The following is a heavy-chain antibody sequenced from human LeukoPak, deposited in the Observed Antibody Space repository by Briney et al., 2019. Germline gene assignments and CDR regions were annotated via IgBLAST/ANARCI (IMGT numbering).Heavy chain of an antibody. Sequence: GGSLRLSCAAPGFIFSSYSMNWVRQAPGKGLEWVSYISTSSSTIYYADSVKGRFTISRDNAKNSVYLQMTSLRDGGTAVYYCARDRGWNFDYWGQGTLVTVSS. V-gene: IGHV3-48*02. CDR3: ARDRGWNFDY. D-gene: IGHD3-10*01. J-gene: IGHJ4*02. CDR2: ISTSSSTI. CDR1: GFIFSSYS.